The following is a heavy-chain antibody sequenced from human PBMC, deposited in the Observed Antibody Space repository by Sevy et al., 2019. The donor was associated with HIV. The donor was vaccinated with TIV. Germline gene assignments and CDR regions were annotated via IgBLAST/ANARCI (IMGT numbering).Heavy chain of an antibody. D-gene: IGHD3-22*01. Sequence: GGSLRLSCAASGFTVSSNYMSRVRQAPGKGLEWVSVIYSGGSTYYADSVKGRFTISRDSSKNTLYLQMNSLRAEDTAVYYCARVGFDSSGYYNRGGYFDYWGQGTLVTVSS. V-gene: IGHV3-53*01. CDR1: GFTVSSNY. CDR2: IYSGGST. J-gene: IGHJ4*02. CDR3: ARVGFDSSGYYNRGGYFDY.